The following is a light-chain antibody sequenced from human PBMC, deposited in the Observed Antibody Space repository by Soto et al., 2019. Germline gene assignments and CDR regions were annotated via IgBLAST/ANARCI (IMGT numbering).Light chain of an antibody. CDR2: KAS. J-gene: IGKJ1*01. CDR1: QSISNW. Sequence: DIQMTQSPSTLSASVGDRVTITCRASQSISNWLAWFQQKPGKAPKLLIYKASNLESGVPSTFSGSASGTEFTLTSSSLHPDDFATYYCQHYYDYSWTFGKGTKVEIK. CDR3: QHYYDYSWT. V-gene: IGKV1-5*03.